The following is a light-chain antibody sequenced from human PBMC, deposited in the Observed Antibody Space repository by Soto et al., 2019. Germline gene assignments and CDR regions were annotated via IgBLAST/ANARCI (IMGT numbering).Light chain of an antibody. J-gene: IGKJ2*02. Sequence: ETVLTQSPGTLSLSPGERATLSCRASQSFISTYLACYQQKHGQAPRLLFFDAASRAPDIPGRFIGSGSGTDFTLTISGLEPGGFAVYFCQQYGTSPCTFGQGTKLEIK. V-gene: IGKV3-20*01. CDR3: QQYGTSPCT. CDR1: QSFISTY. CDR2: DAA.